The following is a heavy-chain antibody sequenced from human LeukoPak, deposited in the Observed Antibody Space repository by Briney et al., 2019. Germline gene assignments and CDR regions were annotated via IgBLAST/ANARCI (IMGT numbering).Heavy chain of an antibody. Sequence: ASVKVSCKASGYKLIDDYMHWVRQAPGQGLEFMGWINPDSGFTNYAQKFKGRVTMTRDTSISTAYLEVRSLTSDDTAVYYCAPTAEAYTSWWKVWGQGTLVTVSS. CDR3: APTAEAYTSWWKV. D-gene: IGHD3-16*01. CDR2: INPDSGFT. J-gene: IGHJ4*02. V-gene: IGHV1-2*02. CDR1: GYKLIDDY.